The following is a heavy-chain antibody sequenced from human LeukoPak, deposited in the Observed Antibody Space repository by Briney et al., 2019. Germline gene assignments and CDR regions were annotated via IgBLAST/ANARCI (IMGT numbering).Heavy chain of an antibody. D-gene: IGHD3-10*01. CDR1: GDSITSGYY. J-gene: IGHJ3*02. CDR3: ARYLGGSGSYYNDLGAFDI. Sequence: PSETLSLTCSVSGDSITSGYYWGWIRQSPGRGMEWIGNIIQSGSTDYKPSYNPSLERRATISVDTSQSQFSLQLRSVTAADTAVYYCARYLGGSGSYYNDLGAFDIWGQGTMVTVSS. V-gene: IGHV4-38-2*02. CDR2: IIQSGST.